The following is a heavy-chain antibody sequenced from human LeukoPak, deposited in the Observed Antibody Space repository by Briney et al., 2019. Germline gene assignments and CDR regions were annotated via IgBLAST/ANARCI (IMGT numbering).Heavy chain of an antibody. D-gene: IGHD4-17*01. CDR2: ISGSGGGT. CDR3: AKSATTVTSNFDY. J-gene: IGHJ4*02. Sequence: GGSLRLSCAASGFTFSSHGMSWVRQAPGKGLEWVSGISGSGGGTFYADSVRGRFTISRDNSKNTAYLQMSSLRAEDTAVYYCAKSATTVTSNFDYWGQGTLVTVSS. CDR1: GFTFSSHG. V-gene: IGHV3-23*01.